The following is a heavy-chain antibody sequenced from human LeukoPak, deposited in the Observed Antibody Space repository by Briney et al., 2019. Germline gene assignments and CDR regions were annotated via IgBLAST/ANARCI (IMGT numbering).Heavy chain of an antibody. V-gene: IGHV3-23*01. Sequence: PGGSLRLSCAASGFTFRSYAIYWVRQARGKGLEWVSGISGSGGDTYFADSVKGRFTISRDHSKNTVFLQMDSLRAEDTAVYYCAKTTAGYSSGRYPGWPVDYWGQGTLVTVSS. J-gene: IGHJ4*02. D-gene: IGHD6-19*01. CDR3: AKTTAGYSSGRYPGWPVDY. CDR2: ISGSGGDT. CDR1: GFTFRSYA.